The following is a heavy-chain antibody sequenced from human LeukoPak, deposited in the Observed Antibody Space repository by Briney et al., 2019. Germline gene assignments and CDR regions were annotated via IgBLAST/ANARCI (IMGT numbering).Heavy chain of an antibody. Sequence: PGGSLRLSCAASGFTFSSYWMNWVRQAPGKGLEWVSSISTGSSYIYYADSVKGRFTISRDNAKNSLYLQMNSLRAEDTAVYYCATLDYDFWSGLDYWGQGTLVTVSP. D-gene: IGHD3-3*01. V-gene: IGHV3-21*01. CDR1: GFTFSSYW. J-gene: IGHJ4*02. CDR2: ISTGSSYI. CDR3: ATLDYDFWSGLDY.